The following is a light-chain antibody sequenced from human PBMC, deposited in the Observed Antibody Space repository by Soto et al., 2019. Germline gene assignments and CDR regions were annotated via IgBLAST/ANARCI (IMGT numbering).Light chain of an antibody. CDR3: QQYGRSPFT. J-gene: IGKJ3*01. V-gene: IGKV3-20*01. Sequence: EIMMTQSPGTLSLSPGERATLSCRASQSVSSNYLAWFHQKPGQPPRLLIYGASSRATGIPDRFSGSGSGTDFTLTISRLEPEDFAVYYCQQYGRSPFTFGPGTKVDI. CDR1: QSVSSNY. CDR2: GAS.